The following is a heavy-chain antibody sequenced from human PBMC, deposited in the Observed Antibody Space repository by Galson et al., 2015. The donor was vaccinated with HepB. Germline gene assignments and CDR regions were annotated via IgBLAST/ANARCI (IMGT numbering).Heavy chain of an antibody. J-gene: IGHJ6*02. Sequence: QSGAEVKKPGESLKISCKGSGYSFRNYWIGWVRQMPGKGLQCMGIIYPGDSETRYSPSFQGQVTISADKSINTAYLQWRSLKASDTAMYYCARLGHEGYHYYGMDVWGQGTTVTVSS. CDR3: ARLGHEGYHYYGMDV. CDR2: IYPGDSET. V-gene: IGHV5-51*01. D-gene: IGHD2-2*01. CDR1: GYSFRNYW.